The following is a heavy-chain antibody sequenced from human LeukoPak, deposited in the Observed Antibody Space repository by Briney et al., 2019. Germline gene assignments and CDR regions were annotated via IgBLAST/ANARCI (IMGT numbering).Heavy chain of an antibody. CDR2: ISDSGDST. V-gene: IGHV3-23*01. CDR1: GFTFSSYW. CDR3: ARRIIGTSPDY. J-gene: IGHJ4*02. D-gene: IGHD1-20*01. Sequence: GGSLRLSCAASGFTFSSYWMHWVRQAPGKGLVWVSGISDSGDSTDYADSVKGRFTISRDNPKNRLFLQMNSLRAEDTAVYYCARRIIGTSPDYWGQGTLVTVSS.